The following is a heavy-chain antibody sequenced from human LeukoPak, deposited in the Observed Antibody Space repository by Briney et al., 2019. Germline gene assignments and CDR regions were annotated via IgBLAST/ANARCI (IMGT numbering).Heavy chain of an antibody. CDR3: ARISFGRNYGSGHRPGGDIKY. Sequence: PSETLSLTCTVAGDSISSSSYNWGWIRQPPGKGLEWIGSIYHSGSTYYNPSLKSRVTISVDTSKNQFSLKLSSVTAADTAVYYCARISFGRNYGSGHRPGGDIKYWGQGTLVTVSS. V-gene: IGHV4-39*07. CDR1: GDSISSSSYN. CDR2: IYHSGST. J-gene: IGHJ4*02. D-gene: IGHD3-10*01.